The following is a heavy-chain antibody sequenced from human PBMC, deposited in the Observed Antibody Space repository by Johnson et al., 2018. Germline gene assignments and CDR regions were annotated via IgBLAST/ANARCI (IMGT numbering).Heavy chain of an antibody. D-gene: IGHD3/OR15-3a*01. CDR3: AKDGALDMMAKNYYYYYMDV. V-gene: IGHV3-30*18. Sequence: QVQLVQSGGGVVQPGRSLRLSCAASGFTFSSYGMHWVRQAPGKGLEWVAVISYDGSNKYYADSVKGRFTISRDNSKNTLYLQMNSLRAEDTAVYYCAKDGALDMMAKNYYYYYMDVWGKGTTVTGSS. CDR2: ISYDGSNK. CDR1: GFTFSSYG. J-gene: IGHJ6*03.